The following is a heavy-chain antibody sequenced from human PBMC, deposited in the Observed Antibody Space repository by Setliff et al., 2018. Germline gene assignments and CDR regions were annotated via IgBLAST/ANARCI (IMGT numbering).Heavy chain of an antibody. CDR3: ARLPNYVWGSPVDY. J-gene: IGHJ4*02. CDR2: IYHSGST. CDR1: GDSINNYY. Sequence: PSETLSLTCTVSGDSINNYYWTWIRQPPGKGLEWIGYIYHSGSTNYNPSLKSRVTISVDTSKNQFSLTLSSVTAADTAVYYCARLPNYVWGSPVDYWGQGTLVTVSS. D-gene: IGHD3-16*01. V-gene: IGHV4-59*08.